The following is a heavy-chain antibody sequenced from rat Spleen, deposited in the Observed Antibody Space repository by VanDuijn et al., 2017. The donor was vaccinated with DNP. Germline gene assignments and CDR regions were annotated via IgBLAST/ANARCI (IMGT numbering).Heavy chain of an antibody. D-gene: IGHD1-3*01. CDR3: ARTHFNNGNYEGYFDF. V-gene: IGHV5S11*01. J-gene: IGHJ1*01. CDR1: GFTFSNYY. Sequence: EVQLVESGGGFVQPGMSMKLSCAASGFTFSNYYMAWVRQAPTKGLEWVAAISPGGVNTYFRDSVKGRFTISRDDAKSTLYLQMDSLRSEETATYFCARTHFNNGNYEGYFDFWGPGTMVTVSS. CDR2: ISPGGVNT.